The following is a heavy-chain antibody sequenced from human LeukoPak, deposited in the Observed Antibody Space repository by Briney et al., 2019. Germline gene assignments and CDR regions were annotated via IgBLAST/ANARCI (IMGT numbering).Heavy chain of an antibody. CDR1: GFTFANYT. Sequence: GGSLRLSCTASGFTFANYTLSWVRQAPGQGLEWVGFIRINAHGGATEYAASVEGRFTISRDDSKSIAYLQMNSLKTEDTAVYYCARIYYAMDVWGQGTMVTVSS. V-gene: IGHV3-49*04. CDR2: IRINAHGGAT. J-gene: IGHJ6*02. CDR3: ARIYYAMDV.